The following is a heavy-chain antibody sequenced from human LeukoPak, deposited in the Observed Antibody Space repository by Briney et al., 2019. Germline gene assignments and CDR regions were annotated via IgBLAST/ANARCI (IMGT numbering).Heavy chain of an antibody. Sequence: PGGSLRLSCAASGFTIKAYAMSWVRQSPGKGLEWVSGIGITSEYIHYADSVKGRFSISRDNSKNTLYLQMNSLRAEDTAVYYCAKTSPSVVVVAATDYWGQGTLVTVSS. D-gene: IGHD2-15*01. CDR3: AKTSPSVVVVAATDY. CDR1: GFTIKAYA. V-gene: IGHV3-23*01. J-gene: IGHJ4*02. CDR2: IGITSEYI.